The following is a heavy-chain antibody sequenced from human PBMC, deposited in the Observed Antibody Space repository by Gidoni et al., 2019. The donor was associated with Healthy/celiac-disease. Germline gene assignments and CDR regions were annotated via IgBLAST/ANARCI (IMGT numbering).Heavy chain of an antibody. D-gene: IGHD4-17*01. J-gene: IGHJ4*02. CDR2: INHSGST. V-gene: IGHV4-34*01. CDR3: ATKRYDYGED. CDR1: GGSFSGYY. Sequence: QVQLQQWGAGLLKPSETLSLTCAVYGGSFSGYYWSWNRQPPGKGLEWIGEINHSGSTNYNPSLKSRVTISVDTSKNQFSLKLSSVTAADTAVYYCATKRYDYGEDWGQGTLVTVSS.